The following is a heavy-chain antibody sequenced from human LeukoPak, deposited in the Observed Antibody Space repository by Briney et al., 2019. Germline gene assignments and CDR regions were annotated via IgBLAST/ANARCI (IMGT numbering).Heavy chain of an antibody. Sequence: ASVKVSCKASGYTFTGYYMHWVRQAPGQGLEWMGWINPNSGVTNYAQKFQGRVTMTRDTSISTAYMELSRLRSDDTAVYYCARVAPGIAAAGGGGYDYWGQGTLVTVSS. CDR1: GYTFTGYY. D-gene: IGHD6-13*01. CDR2: INPNSGVT. CDR3: ARVAPGIAAAGGGGYDY. V-gene: IGHV1-2*02. J-gene: IGHJ4*02.